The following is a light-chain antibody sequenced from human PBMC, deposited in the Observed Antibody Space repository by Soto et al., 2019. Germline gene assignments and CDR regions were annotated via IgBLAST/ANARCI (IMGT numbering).Light chain of an antibody. CDR3: QSYDSSLSGVV. CDR2: GNS. CDR1: SSNIGAAYD. V-gene: IGLV1-40*01. J-gene: IGLJ2*01. Sequence: QSVLTQPPTVSGAPGQRVTISCTGSSSNIGAAYDVHWYQHLPGTAPKLLIYGNSNRPSGVPDRFSGSKSGTSASLAITGLQAEDDADYYSQSYDSSLSGVVFGGGTKLTVL.